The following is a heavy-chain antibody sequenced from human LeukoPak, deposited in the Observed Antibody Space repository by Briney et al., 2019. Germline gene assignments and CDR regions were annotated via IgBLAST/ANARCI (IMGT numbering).Heavy chain of an antibody. V-gene: IGHV1-46*01. D-gene: IGHD2-15*01. CDR3: ARDKFQVVVAATRGFDP. Sequence: ASVKVSCKASGYTFTSYYMHWVRQAPGQGLEWMGIINPSGGSTSYAQKFQGRVTMTRDTSTSTVYMELSSLRSEGTAVYYCARDKFQVVVAATRGFDPWGQGTLVTVSS. CDR1: GYTFTSYY. CDR2: INPSGGST. J-gene: IGHJ5*02.